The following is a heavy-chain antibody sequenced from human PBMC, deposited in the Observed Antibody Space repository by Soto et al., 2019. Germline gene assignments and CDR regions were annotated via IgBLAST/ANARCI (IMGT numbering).Heavy chain of an antibody. CDR1: GGSISIGGYY. CDR3: ARDKRITMVRGVIFQNAFDI. D-gene: IGHD3-10*01. CDR2: IYYSGST. J-gene: IGHJ3*02. Sequence: SETLSLTCTVSGGSISIGGYYWSCIRQHPGKGLEWIGYIYYSGSTYYNPSLKSRVTISVDTSKNQFSLKLSSVTAADTAVYYCARDKRITMVRGVIFQNAFDIWGQGTMVTVSS. V-gene: IGHV4-31*03.